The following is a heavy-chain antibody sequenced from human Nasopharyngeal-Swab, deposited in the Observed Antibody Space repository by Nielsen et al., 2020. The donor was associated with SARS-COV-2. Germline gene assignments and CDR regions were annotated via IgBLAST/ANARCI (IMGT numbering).Heavy chain of an antibody. V-gene: IGHV1-2*06. J-gene: IGHJ3*02. Sequence: ASVKDTCKASGYTFTGYYMHWVRQAAGQGLEWMGRINPNSGGTNYAQKFQGRVTMTRDTSISTAYMELSRLRSDDTAVYYCARGWKFYPSSGDAFDIWGQGTMVTVSS. D-gene: IGHD6-6*01. CDR3: ARGWKFYPSSGDAFDI. CDR2: INPNSGGT. CDR1: GYTFTGYY.